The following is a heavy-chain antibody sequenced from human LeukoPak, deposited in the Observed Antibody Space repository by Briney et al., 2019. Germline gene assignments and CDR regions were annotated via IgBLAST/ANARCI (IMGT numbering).Heavy chain of an antibody. Sequence: GGSLRLSCAASGFTFDLYAMTWVRQAPGKGLEWVSTISGSGGDIYYVDSVRGRFTISRDNAKNTLYLQMNSLRAEDTAVYYCAQGALYYDSSGYYYGLNYWGQGTLVTVSS. D-gene: IGHD3-22*01. V-gene: IGHV3-23*01. J-gene: IGHJ4*02. CDR2: ISGSGGDI. CDR1: GFTFDLYA. CDR3: AQGALYYDSSGYYYGLNY.